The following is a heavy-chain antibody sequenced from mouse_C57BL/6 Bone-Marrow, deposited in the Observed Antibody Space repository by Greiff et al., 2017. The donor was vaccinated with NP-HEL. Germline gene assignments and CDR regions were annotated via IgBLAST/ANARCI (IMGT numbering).Heavy chain of an antibody. CDR3: ARSYGNYFYAMDY. D-gene: IGHD2-1*01. J-gene: IGHJ4*01. CDR2: IDPSDSYT. V-gene: IGHV1-50*01. CDR1: GYTFTSYW. Sequence: QVQLKQPGAELVKPGASVKLSCKASGYTFTSYWMQWVKQRPGQGLEWIGEIDPSDSYTNYNQKFKGKATLTVDTSSSTAYLQLSSLTSEDSAVYYCARSYGNYFYAMDYWGQGTSVTVSS.